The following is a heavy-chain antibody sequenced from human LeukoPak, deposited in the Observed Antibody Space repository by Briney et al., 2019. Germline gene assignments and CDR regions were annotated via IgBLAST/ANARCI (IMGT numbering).Heavy chain of an antibody. V-gene: IGHV3-30*02. CDR2: IRYDGSNK. J-gene: IGHJ4*02. D-gene: IGHD4-11*01. CDR1: GFTFSSYG. CDR3: AKATSWIDFSNYHDY. Sequence: GGSLRLSCAASGFTFSSYGMHWVRQAPGKGLEWVAFIRYDGSNKYYADSVKGRFTISRGNSKNTLYLQMNSLRAEDTAVYYCAKATSWIDFSNYHDYWVQGTLVTVSS.